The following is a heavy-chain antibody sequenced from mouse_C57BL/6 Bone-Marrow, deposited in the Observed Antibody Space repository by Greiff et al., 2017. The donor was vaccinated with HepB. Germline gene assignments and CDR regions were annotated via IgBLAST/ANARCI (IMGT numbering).Heavy chain of an antibody. V-gene: IGHV5-4*01. Sequence: DVKLVESGGGLVKPGGSLKLSCAASGFTFSSYALSWVRQTPEKRLEWVATISDGGSYTYYPDNVKGRFPISRDNAKNNLYLQRSHLKSEDTAMYYCARDYDGYYKDFDYWGQGTTLTVSS. CDR2: ISDGGSYT. CDR1: GFTFSSYA. D-gene: IGHD2-3*01. CDR3: ARDYDGYYKDFDY. J-gene: IGHJ2*01.